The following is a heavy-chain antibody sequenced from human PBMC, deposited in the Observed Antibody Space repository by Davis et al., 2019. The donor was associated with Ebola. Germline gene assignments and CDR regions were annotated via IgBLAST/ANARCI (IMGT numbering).Heavy chain of an antibody. J-gene: IGHJ4*02. D-gene: IGHD2-2*01. V-gene: IGHV5-51*01. CDR2: IFPDDSDA. Sequence: GESLKISCKASGYSFSKYWIGWVRQLPGKGLEWMGFIFPDDSDATYSPSFQGQVTFSVDKSIRTAYLHWNSLKASDTATYYCARQGTTSWDSWGQGTLVTVSS. CDR1: GYSFSKYW. CDR3: ARQGTTSWDS.